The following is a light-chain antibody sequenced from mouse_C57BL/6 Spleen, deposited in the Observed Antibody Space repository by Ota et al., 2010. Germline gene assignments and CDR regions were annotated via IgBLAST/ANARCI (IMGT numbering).Light chain of an antibody. J-gene: IGKJ5*01. CDR2: YTS. CDR3: QQYSKLPLT. V-gene: IGKV19-93*01. CDR1: QEQLTKY. Sequence: TSYLSALSRRRKYTTHLARQDQEQLTKYIAWYQQPKTSEKVPRLLIHYTSTLQPGIPSRFSGSGSGRDYSFSISNLEPEDIATYYCQQYSKLPLTFGAGTKLELK.